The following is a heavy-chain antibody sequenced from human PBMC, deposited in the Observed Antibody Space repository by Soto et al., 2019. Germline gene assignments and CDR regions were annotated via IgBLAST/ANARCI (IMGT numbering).Heavy chain of an antibody. CDR2: IYYSGST. J-gene: IGHJ4*02. CDR1: GGSVSSGSYY. D-gene: IGHD3-9*01. Sequence: PSETLSLTCTVSGGSVSSGSYYWSWIRQPPGKGLEWIGYIYYSGSTNYNPSLKSRVTISVDTSKNQFSLKLSSVTAADTAVYYCARLLRYFDWLSPGPHFDYWGQGTLVTVSS. CDR3: ARLLRYFDWLSPGPHFDY. V-gene: IGHV4-61*01.